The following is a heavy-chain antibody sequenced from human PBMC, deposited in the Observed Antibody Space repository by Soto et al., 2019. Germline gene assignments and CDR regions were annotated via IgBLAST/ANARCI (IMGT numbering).Heavy chain of an antibody. CDR1: GYTLTELS. CDR3: ATGLAEAPASDY. CDR2: FDPEDGET. J-gene: IGHJ4*02. D-gene: IGHD6-19*01. Sequence: ASVKLSCKVSGYTLTELSMHWVRQAPGKGLEWMGGFDPEDGETIYAQKFQGRVTMTEDTSTDTAYMELSSLRSEDTAVYYCATGLAEAPASDYWGQGTLLTVSA. V-gene: IGHV1-24*01.